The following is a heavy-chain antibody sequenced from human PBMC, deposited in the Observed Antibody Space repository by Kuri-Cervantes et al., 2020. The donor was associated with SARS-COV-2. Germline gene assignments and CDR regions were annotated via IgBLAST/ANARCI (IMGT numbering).Heavy chain of an antibody. D-gene: IGHD1-26*01. V-gene: IGHV3-20*01. CDR1: GFTFDDYG. J-gene: IGHJ4*02. CDR2: INWNGGST. Sequence: GESLKISCAASGFTFDDYGMSWVHQAPGKGPEWVSGINWNGGSTGYADSVKGRFTISRDNAKNSLYLQMNSLRAEDTALYHCARERSGSYDYWGQGTLVTVSS. CDR3: ARERSGSYDY.